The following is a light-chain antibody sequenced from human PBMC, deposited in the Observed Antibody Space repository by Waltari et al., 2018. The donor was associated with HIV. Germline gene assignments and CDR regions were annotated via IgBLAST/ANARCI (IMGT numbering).Light chain of an antibody. V-gene: IGLV1-44*01. Sequence: QSVLTQPPSASGTPGQRVTISCSGGSSNIGSNTVSWYQQLPGTAPKLLIFNSNQRPSGVPHRFSGSKSGTSASLAISWLQSEDEADYYCAAWDDSLNGLWVFGAGTKVTVL. CDR1: SSNIGSNT. CDR3: AAWDDSLNGLWV. J-gene: IGLJ3*02. CDR2: NSN.